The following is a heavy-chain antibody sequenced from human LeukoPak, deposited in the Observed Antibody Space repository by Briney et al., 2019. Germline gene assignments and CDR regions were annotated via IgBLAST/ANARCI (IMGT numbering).Heavy chain of an antibody. Sequence: TGGSLRLSCAASGFSFSDAWMSWVRQTPGKGLEWVSAISGSGGNTYYADSVKGRFTISRDNSKNTLYLQMNSLRAEDTAVYYCAKDGPDCGGDCHFDYWGQGTLVTVSS. V-gene: IGHV3-23*01. CDR1: GFSFSDAW. CDR2: ISGSGGNT. CDR3: AKDGPDCGGDCHFDY. D-gene: IGHD2-21*02. J-gene: IGHJ4*02.